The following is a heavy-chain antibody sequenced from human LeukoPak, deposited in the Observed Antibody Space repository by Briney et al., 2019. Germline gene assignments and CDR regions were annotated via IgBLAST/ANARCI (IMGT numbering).Heavy chain of an antibody. CDR2: IYYSGST. J-gene: IGHJ4*02. CDR3: ARRPYTSGWYYYFDY. D-gene: IGHD6-19*01. V-gene: IGHV4-39*01. Sequence: SETLSLTCTVSGGSISGSSYYWGWIRQPPGKGLEWIGSIYYSGSTYYNPSLKSRVTISVDTSKNQFSLRLSSVTAADTAVYYCARRPYTSGWYYYFDYWGQGTLVTVSS. CDR1: GGSISGSSYY.